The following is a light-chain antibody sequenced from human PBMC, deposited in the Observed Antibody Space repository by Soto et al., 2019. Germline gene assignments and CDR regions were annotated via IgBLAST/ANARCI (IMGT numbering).Light chain of an antibody. CDR1: QSINSE. J-gene: IGKJ2*01. Sequence: EIVMTQSPATLSLSPGERAALSCRASQSINSELAWYQQKPGQPPRLLIYGATTRATGVPARFTGSESGSEVTLTISGLQSEDFAVYYWQQGHNWPLTFGQGTRLEI. V-gene: IGKV3-15*01. CDR3: QQGHNWPLT. CDR2: GAT.